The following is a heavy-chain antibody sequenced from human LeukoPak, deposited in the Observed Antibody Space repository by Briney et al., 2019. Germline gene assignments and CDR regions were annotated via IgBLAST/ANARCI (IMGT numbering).Heavy chain of an antibody. J-gene: IGHJ4*02. V-gene: IGHV3-48*02. CDR2: ISSTSSTI. CDR1: GFTFSSYS. D-gene: IGHD3-22*01. CDR3: AKEADYYDSSGYYY. Sequence: PGGSLRLSCAASGFTFSSYSMNWVRQAPGKGLEWVSSISSTSSTIYYADSVKGRFTSSRDNAKNSLYLEMNSLRDEDTAVYCGAKEADYYDSSGYYYGGQGTRDSVST.